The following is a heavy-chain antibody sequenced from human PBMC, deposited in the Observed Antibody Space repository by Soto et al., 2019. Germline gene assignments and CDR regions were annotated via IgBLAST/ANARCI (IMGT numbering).Heavy chain of an antibody. CDR3: ARDSGKFDY. CDR1: GGYVSSGSYY. D-gene: IGHD6-25*01. V-gene: IGHV4-61*01. CDR2: IYYSGST. Sequence: SETLSLTCTVSGGYVSSGSYYWSWIRQPPGKGLEWIGYIYYSGSTNYNPSLKSRVTISVDTSKNQFSLKLSSVTAADTAVYYCARDSGKFDYWGQGTLVTVSS. J-gene: IGHJ4*02.